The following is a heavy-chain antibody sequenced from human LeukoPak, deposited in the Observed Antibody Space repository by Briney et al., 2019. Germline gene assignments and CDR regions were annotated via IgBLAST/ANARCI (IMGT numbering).Heavy chain of an antibody. J-gene: IGHJ3*01. Sequence: SETLSLTCTVSGDSISSSSYYWSWIRQPPGKGLEWIGSMYYSGSTSYNPPLKSRVTISIDTSKNQFSLKLSSVTAADTAVYYCARGGYNSVWGQGTMVTVSP. CDR1: GDSISSSSYY. CDR2: MYYSGST. V-gene: IGHV4-39*07. CDR3: ARGGYNSV. D-gene: IGHD5-12*01.